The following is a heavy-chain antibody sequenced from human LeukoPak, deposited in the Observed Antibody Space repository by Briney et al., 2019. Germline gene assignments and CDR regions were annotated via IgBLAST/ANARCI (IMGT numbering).Heavy chain of an antibody. CDR2: IHYDGTNE. J-gene: IGHJ5*02. V-gene: IGHV3-30*02. Sequence: GGSLRLSCAASGFAFSHYGMNWVRQAPGKGLEWVAFIHYDGTNEYYADSVKGRFTISRDNFKNTLSLQMNGLRVEDTALYYCVNSGFDPWGQGTLVTVSS. CDR3: VNSGFDP. D-gene: IGHD3-10*01. CDR1: GFAFSHYG.